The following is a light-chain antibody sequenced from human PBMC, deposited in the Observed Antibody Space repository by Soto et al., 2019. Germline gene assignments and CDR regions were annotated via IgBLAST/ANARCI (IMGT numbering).Light chain of an antibody. CDR1: QSVSSSS. CDR3: QQYGSTPWT. CDR2: AAS. J-gene: IGKJ1*01. V-gene: IGKV3-20*01. Sequence: EIVLTQSPGTLSLSPGERATLSCRASQSVSSSSLAWYQQRPGQAPRLLIYAASSRDTGIPDRFSGRGSGTDFTLTISRLETEDFAVYYWQQYGSTPWTFGQGTKVEIK.